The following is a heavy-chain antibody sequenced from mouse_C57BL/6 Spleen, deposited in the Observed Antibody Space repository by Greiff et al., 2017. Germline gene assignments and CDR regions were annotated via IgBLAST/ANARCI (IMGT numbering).Heavy chain of an antibody. CDR2: IYPGSGNT. CDR3: ARQGTAQAVFDY. V-gene: IGHV1-76*01. Sequence: VQLQESGAELVRPGASVKLSCKASGYTFTDYYINWVKQRPGQGLEWIARIYPGSGNTYYNEKFKGKATLTAEKSSSTAYMQLSSLTSEDSAVYFCARQGTAQAVFDYWGQGTTLTVSS. CDR1: GYTFTDYY. D-gene: IGHD3-2*02. J-gene: IGHJ2*01.